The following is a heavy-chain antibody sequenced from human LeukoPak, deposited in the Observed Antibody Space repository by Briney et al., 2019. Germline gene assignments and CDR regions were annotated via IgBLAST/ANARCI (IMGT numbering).Heavy chain of an antibody. Sequence: ASVKVSCKASGYTFTGYYMHWVRQPPAKELDWMEWINPNNGGPNYAQKLQGTVTMTRDTSISTAYMELSRLRSDDTAVYYCARGYCSSTSCYWTYYYYYYMDVWGKGTTVTISS. J-gene: IGHJ6*03. CDR1: GYTFTGYY. D-gene: IGHD2-2*01. CDR2: INPNNGGP. CDR3: ARGYCSSTSCYWTYYYYYYMDV. V-gene: IGHV1-2*02.